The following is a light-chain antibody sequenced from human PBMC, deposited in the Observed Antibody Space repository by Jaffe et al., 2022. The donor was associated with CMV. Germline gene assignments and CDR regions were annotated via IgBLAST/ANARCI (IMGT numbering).Light chain of an antibody. Sequence: DIVMTQSPLSLPVTPGEPASISCRSSQSLLHSNGYNYLDWYLQKPGKPPQLLIYLGSNRASGVPDRFSGSGSGTDFTLKISRVEAEDVGIYYCMQALQTPRTFGGGTKVEIK. V-gene: IGKV2-28*01. CDR1: QSLLHSNGYNY. J-gene: IGKJ4*01. CDR3: MQALQTPRT. CDR2: LGS.